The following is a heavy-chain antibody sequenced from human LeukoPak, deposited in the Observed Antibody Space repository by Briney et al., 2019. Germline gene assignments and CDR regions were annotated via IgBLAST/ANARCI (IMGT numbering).Heavy chain of an antibody. D-gene: IGHD3-10*02. Sequence: PGGSLRLSCAASGFTFSFFEMNWVRQAPGKGLEWVSYISSSGSTIYYADSVKGRFTMYRDNAKNSLYLQMNSLRAEDTAVYYCAELGITMIGGVWGKGTTVTISS. CDR1: GFTFSFFE. V-gene: IGHV3-48*03. CDR3: AELGITMIGGV. J-gene: IGHJ6*04. CDR2: ISSSGSTI.